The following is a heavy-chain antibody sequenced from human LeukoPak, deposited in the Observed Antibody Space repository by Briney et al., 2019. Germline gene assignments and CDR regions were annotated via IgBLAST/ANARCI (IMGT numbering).Heavy chain of an antibody. V-gene: IGHV3-30*02. CDR3: AKDLVVAATIHSFFDY. CDR1: GFTFSSYG. J-gene: IGHJ4*02. Sequence: GGSLRLSCAASGFTFSSYGMHWVRQAPGKGLEWVAFIGYDGSNKYYADSVKGRLTISRDNSKNTLYLQMNSLRAEDTAVYYCAKDLVVAATIHSFFDYWGQGTLVTVSS. CDR2: IGYDGSNK. D-gene: IGHD2-15*01.